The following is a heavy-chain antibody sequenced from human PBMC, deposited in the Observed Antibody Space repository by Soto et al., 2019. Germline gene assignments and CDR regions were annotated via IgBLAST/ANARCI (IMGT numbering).Heavy chain of an antibody. D-gene: IGHD2-8*02. V-gene: IGHV4-34*01. CDR1: GGSFSGYY. CDR2: INHIGST. Sequence: QVQLQQWGAGLLKPSETLSLTCAVYGGSFSGYYWSWIRQPTGKGLEWIGEINHIGSTTYNQSLKSRVTISVDTSKNQCSLKLRSVTAAGTAVYYFARARRGREALVLLGYYFDYWGQGTLVTVSS. J-gene: IGHJ4*02. CDR3: ARARRGREALVLLGYYFDY.